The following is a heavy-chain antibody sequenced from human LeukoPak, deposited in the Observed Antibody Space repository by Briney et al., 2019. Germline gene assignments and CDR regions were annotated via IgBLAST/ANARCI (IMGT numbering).Heavy chain of an antibody. CDR3: AKDYYDSGAYHGSAGYFDY. Sequence: GGSLRLSCAASGFTFSIYGMHWVRQAPGKGLEWVAVIWYDGSNEYYVDSVKGRFTISRDNSKNTLYLQMNSLRAEDTAVYYCAKDYYDSGAYHGSAGYFDYWGQGTLVTVSS. CDR2: IWYDGSNE. D-gene: IGHD3-22*01. V-gene: IGHV3-33*06. J-gene: IGHJ4*02. CDR1: GFTFSIYG.